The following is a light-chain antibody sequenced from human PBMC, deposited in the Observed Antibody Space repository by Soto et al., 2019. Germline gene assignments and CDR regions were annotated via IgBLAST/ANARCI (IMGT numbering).Light chain of an antibody. CDR2: EVT. V-gene: IGLV2-8*01. J-gene: IGLJ1*01. CDR1: SSDIGGYNF. Sequence: QSALTQPPSASGSPGQSVAISCTGTSSDIGGYNFVYWYQQHPGKAPKLMIYEVTKRPSGVPDRFSGSKSCNTATLIVSGLQAEDEADYYFRSHGANNNPYVFGAGTKVTVL. CDR3: RSHGANNNPYV.